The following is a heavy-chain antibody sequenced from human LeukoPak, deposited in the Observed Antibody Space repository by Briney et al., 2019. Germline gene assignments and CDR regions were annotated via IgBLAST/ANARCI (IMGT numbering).Heavy chain of an antibody. Sequence: PGGSLRLSCAASGFIFNNYWMTWVRQTPGKGLEFVANIKEDGSEIFYLDSVKGRFTISRDNAKNSLHLQMNSLRAEDTAVYYCAKDQVVITTTGSWFDPWGQGTLVTVSS. CDR1: GFIFNNYW. CDR3: AKDQVVITTTGSWFDP. D-gene: IGHD3-22*01. V-gene: IGHV3-7*03. CDR2: IKEDGSEI. J-gene: IGHJ5*02.